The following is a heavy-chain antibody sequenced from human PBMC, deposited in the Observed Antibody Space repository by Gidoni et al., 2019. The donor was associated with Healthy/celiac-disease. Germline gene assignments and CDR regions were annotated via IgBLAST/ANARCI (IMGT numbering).Heavy chain of an antibody. CDR1: GFTFSSDS. V-gene: IGHV3-48*01. CDR2: ISSSSSTI. D-gene: IGHD3-3*01. J-gene: IGHJ6*02. CDR3: ARQKYYDFWSGYQILLALDV. Sequence: EVQLVESGGGLVQPGGSLRLSCAASGFTFSSDSMNWVRQAPGKGLEWVSYISSSSSTIYYADSVKGRFTISRDNAKNSLYLQMNSLRAEDTAVYYCARQKYYDFWSGYQILLALDVWGQGTTVTVSS.